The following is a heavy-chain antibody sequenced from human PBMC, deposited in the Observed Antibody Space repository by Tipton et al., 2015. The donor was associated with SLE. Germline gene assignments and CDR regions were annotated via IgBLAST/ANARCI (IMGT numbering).Heavy chain of an antibody. CDR2: TYYNGSP. CDR3: TRVTYYYDGSTYYYAFDI. Sequence: TLSLTCTVSGDSISRGRLYWGWIRQPPGKGLEWIGTTYYNGSPYYNPSLKSRVTISVDTSKDQFSLRLSSVTAADTAVYYCTRVTYYYDGSTYYYAFDIWGQGTMVTVSS. J-gene: IGHJ3*02. V-gene: IGHV4-39*01. D-gene: IGHD3-22*01. CDR1: GDSISRGRLY.